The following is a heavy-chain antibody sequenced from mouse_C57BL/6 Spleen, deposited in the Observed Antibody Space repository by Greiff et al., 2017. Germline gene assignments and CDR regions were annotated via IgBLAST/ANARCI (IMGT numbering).Heavy chain of an antibody. D-gene: IGHD2-2*01. CDR2: IYWDDDK. CDR3: ARREDYGYGVYAMDY. CDR1: GFSLSTSGMG. V-gene: IGHV8-12*01. Sequence: QVTLKESGPGILQPSQTLSLTCSSSGFSLSTSGMGVSWIRHPPGKGLEWLAHIYWDDDKRYNPSLKSRPTTSKATSRNQVFLTNTSVDTADTATYYCARREDYGYGVYAMDYWGQGTSVTVSS. J-gene: IGHJ4*01.